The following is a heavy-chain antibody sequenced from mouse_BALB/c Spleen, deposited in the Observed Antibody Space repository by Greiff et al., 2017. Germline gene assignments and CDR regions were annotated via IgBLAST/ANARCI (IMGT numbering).Heavy chain of an antibody. Sequence: LQQPGSELVRPGASVKLSCKASGYTFTSYWMHWVKQRHGQGLEWIGNIYPGSGSTNYDEKFKSKGTLTVDTSSSTAYMHLSSLTSEDSAVYYCARSTTATAWFAYWGQGTLVTVSA. CDR1: GYTFTSYW. V-gene: IGHV1S22*01. CDR2: IYPGSGST. J-gene: IGHJ3*01. CDR3: ARSTTATAWFAY. D-gene: IGHD1-2*01.